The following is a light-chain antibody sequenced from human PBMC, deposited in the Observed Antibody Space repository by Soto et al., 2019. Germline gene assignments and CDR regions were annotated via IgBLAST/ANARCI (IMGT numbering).Light chain of an antibody. CDR2: RGS. V-gene: IGKV1-5*03. Sequence: DIQMTQSPSTLSASVGDTVTITCRASQNIGNWMAWYQQTPGKAPNLLIYRGSSLQSGVTSRFSGSGSGTAFTLSIVSLQPDDFAVYYCQQFNIYPYTFGRGTKLESK. CDR3: QQFNIYPYT. CDR1: QNIGNW. J-gene: IGKJ2*01.